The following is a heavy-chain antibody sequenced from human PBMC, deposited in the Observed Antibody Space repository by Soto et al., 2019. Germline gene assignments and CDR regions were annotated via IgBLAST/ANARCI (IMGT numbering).Heavy chain of an antibody. V-gene: IGHV4-34*01. CDR3: ARGAITMVRGAHWFDP. CDR2: INHSGST. CDR1: GGSFSGYY. Sequence: QVQLQQWGAGLLKPSETLSLTCAVYGGSFSGYYWSWIRQPPGKGLEWIGEINHSGSTNYNPFLKSRVTIAVDTSKNQFSLQLSSVTAADTAVYYCARGAITMVRGAHWFDPWGQGTLVTVSS. J-gene: IGHJ5*02. D-gene: IGHD3-10*01.